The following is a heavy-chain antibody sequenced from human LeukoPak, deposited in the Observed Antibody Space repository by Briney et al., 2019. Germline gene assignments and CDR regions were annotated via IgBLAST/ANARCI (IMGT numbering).Heavy chain of an antibody. CDR3: ARQGPYCGGDCSNYFDF. V-gene: IGHV4-38-2*01. J-gene: IGHJ4*02. Sequence: SETLSLTCAVSGYSISSSFYWGWIRQPPGKGLEWIGSLYHSGSTYYNPSLKSRVTILVDTSKNQFSLKLSSVTAADTAVYYCARQGPYCGGDCSNYFDFWGQGTLVTVSS. CDR2: LYHSGST. D-gene: IGHD2-21*01. CDR1: GYSISSSFY.